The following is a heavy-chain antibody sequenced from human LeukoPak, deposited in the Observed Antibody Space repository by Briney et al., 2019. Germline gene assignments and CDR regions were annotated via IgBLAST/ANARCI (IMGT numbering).Heavy chain of an antibody. Sequence: ASVKVSCKASGYTFTDYYMHCVRQAPGQGLEWMGWINPNSRGTDSAQKFQGRFSMTRDTSISTAYMELSRLRSDDTAVYYCARRAREYSHDAFDIWGQGTMVTVSS. V-gene: IGHV1-2*02. CDR2: INPNSRGT. CDR1: GYTFTDYY. D-gene: IGHD5-18*01. J-gene: IGHJ3*02. CDR3: ARRAREYSHDAFDI.